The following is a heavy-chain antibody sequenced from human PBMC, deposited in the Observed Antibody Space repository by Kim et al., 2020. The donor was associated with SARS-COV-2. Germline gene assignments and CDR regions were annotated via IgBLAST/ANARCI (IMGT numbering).Heavy chain of an antibody. V-gene: IGHV3-48*03. D-gene: IGHD3-3*01. Sequence: KGRITISRENAKNSLYLQMNSLRAEDTAAYYCARHITIFGVVNNYYYMDVWGKGTTVTVSS. CDR3: ARHITIFGVVNNYYYMDV. J-gene: IGHJ6*03.